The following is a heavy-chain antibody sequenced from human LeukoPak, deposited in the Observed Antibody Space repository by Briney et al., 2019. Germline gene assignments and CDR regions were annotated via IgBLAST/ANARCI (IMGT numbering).Heavy chain of an antibody. CDR3: ARHTSGSSLDY. CDR1: GGSISSSSSY. Sequence: SETLSLTCSVSGGSISSSSSYWGWIRRPTGKGLEWIGTIHYSGSTNYNPSLKSRVTISVDTSKNQFSLKLSSVTAADTAVYYCARHTSGSSLDYWGQGTLVTVSS. J-gene: IGHJ4*02. D-gene: IGHD6-6*01. CDR2: IHYSGST. V-gene: IGHV4-39*01.